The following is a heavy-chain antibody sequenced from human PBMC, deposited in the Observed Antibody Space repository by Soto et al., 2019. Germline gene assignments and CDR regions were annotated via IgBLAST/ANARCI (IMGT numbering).Heavy chain of an antibody. CDR2: ISGSGGST. V-gene: IGHV3-23*01. CDR1: GFTFSSYA. D-gene: IGHD6-19*01. Sequence: SGGSLRLSCAASGFTFSSYAMSWVRQAPGKGLEWVSAISGSGGSTYYADSVKGRFTISRDNSKNTLYLQMNSLRAEDTAVYYCAKRESGWYGDYYYGMDVWGQGTTVTVSS. J-gene: IGHJ6*02. CDR3: AKRESGWYGDYYYGMDV.